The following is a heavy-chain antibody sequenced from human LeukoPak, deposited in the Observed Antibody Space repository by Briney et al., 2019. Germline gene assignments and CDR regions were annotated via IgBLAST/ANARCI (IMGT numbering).Heavy chain of an antibody. CDR3: AKAGGSSRPYDAFDI. CDR2: ISWDSNNK. Sequence: QPGRSLRLSCAASGLTFDDYAIHWVRQAPGKGLEWVSGISWDSNNKGYAASVKGRFTVSRDNAKNSLYLRMNSLRAEDTALYYCAKAGGSSRPYDAFDIWGQGTMVTVSS. CDR1: GLTFDDYA. V-gene: IGHV3-9*01. D-gene: IGHD6-13*01. J-gene: IGHJ3*02.